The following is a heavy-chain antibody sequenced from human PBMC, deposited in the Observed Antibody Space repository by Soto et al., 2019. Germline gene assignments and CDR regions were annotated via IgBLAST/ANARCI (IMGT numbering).Heavy chain of an antibody. Sequence: ASVKVSCKASGYTFTSYAMNWVRQAPGQGLEWMGWINTNTGNPTYAQGFTGRFVFSLDTSVSTAYLQISSLKAEDTAVYYCARDWAAYSNSSEYFQHWGQGTLVTVSS. CDR3: ARDWAAYSNSSEYFQH. V-gene: IGHV7-4-1*02. CDR1: GYTFTSYA. J-gene: IGHJ1*01. D-gene: IGHD6-6*01. CDR2: INTNTGNP.